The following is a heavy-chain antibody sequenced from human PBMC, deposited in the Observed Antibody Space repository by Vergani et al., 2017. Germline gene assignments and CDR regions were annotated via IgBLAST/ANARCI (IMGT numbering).Heavy chain of an antibody. J-gene: IGHJ3*02. CDR3: ARLNWNYVAFDI. V-gene: IGHV4-39*01. CDR1: GGSISSGSYY. D-gene: IGHD1-7*01. CDR2: IYYSGST. Sequence: QVQLQESGPGLVKPSQTLSLTCTVSGGSISSGSYYWGWIRQPPGKGLEWIGSIYYSGSTYYNPSLKSRVTISVDTSKNQFSLKLSSVTAADTAVYYCARLNWNYVAFDIWGQGTMVTVSS.